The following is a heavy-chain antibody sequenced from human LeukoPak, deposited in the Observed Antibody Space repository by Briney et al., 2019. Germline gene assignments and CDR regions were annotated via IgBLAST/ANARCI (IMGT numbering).Heavy chain of an antibody. V-gene: IGHV3-48*01. CDR3: TRGADY. CDR1: GFTFSSYS. CDR2: ISSSSTI. J-gene: IGHJ4*02. Sequence: GGSLRLSCAASGFTFSSYSMNWVRQAPGKGLEWVSYISSSSTIYYADSVKGRFTISRDNAKNSLYLQMDSLRAEDTAIYYCTRGADYWGQGTLVTVSS.